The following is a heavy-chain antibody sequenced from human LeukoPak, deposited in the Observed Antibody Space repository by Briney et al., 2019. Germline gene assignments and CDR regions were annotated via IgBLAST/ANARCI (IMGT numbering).Heavy chain of an antibody. J-gene: IGHJ6*02. CDR1: GFTVSSNY. CDR3: ARDREYSSKGYYYYGMDV. D-gene: IGHD6-6*01. V-gene: IGHV3-53*04. CDR2: IYSGGST. Sequence: PGGSLRLSCAASGFTVSSNYMSWVRQAPGKGLEWVSVIYSGGSTYHADSVKGRFTISRHNSKNTLYLQMNSLRAEDTAVYYCARDREYSSKGYYYYGMDVWGQGTTVTVSS.